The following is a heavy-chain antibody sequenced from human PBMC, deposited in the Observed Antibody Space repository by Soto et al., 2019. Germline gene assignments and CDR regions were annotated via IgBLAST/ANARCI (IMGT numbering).Heavy chain of an antibody. CDR1: WVSFSSNIAG. J-gene: IGHJ6*02. CDR3: TGITWFRGMDV. Sequence: SQTLSLTCVISWVSFSSNIAGCNWIRQSPSRGLEWLGRTYYKSKWNNDYALSVKSRITINPDTSKNQFSLHLYSVTPEDTAVYYCTGITWFRGMDVWGQGTPVTVSS. V-gene: IGHV6-1*01. CDR2: TYYKSKWNN. D-gene: IGHD3-10*01.